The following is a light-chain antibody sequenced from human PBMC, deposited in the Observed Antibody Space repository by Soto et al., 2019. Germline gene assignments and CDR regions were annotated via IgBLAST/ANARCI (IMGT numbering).Light chain of an antibody. CDR2: GAS. CDR1: QSVSSF. CDR3: QQYNEWPSWT. V-gene: IGKV3-15*01. Sequence: EIVLTQSPATLSLSPGERATLSCRASQSVSSFLAWYQQKPDQAPRLLIYGASTRATGIPARFSGSGSGTEFTLTISSLQSEDFAVYYCQQYNEWPSWTFGQGTKVDI. J-gene: IGKJ1*01.